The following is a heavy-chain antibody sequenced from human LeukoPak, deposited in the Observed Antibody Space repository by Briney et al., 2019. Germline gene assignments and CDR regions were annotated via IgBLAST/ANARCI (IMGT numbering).Heavy chain of an antibody. CDR3: ARDREWELGYYFDY. CDR1: GGTFSSYA. D-gene: IGHD1-26*01. Sequence: ASVKVSCKASGGTFSSYAISWVRQAPGQGLEWMGIINPSGGSTGYAQKFQGRVTMTRDTSTSTVYMELSSLRSEDTAVYYCARDREWELGYYFDYWGQGTLVTVSS. J-gene: IGHJ4*02. CDR2: INPSGGST. V-gene: IGHV1-46*01.